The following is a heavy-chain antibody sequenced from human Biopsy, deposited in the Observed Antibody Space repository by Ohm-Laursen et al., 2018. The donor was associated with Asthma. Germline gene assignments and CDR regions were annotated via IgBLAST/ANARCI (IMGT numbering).Heavy chain of an antibody. D-gene: IGHD3-22*01. Sequence: LSCAASGFAFNNSSMTWVRQAPGKGLEWIGHIYYSGSTNYQPSLKSRVTISVDTSKNQFSLKLSSVTAADTAVYYCAREVVSSGFYFDSWGQGTLVTVSS. CDR2: IYYSGST. CDR1: GFAFNNSS. V-gene: IGHV4-59*01. J-gene: IGHJ4*02. CDR3: AREVVSSGFYFDS.